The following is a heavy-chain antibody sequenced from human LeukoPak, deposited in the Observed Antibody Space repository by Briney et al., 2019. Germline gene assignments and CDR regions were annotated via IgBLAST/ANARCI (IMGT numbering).Heavy chain of an antibody. CDR1: GFTFSSYS. V-gene: IGHV3-21*01. D-gene: IGHD1-26*01. CDR2: ISSSSSYI. J-gene: IGHJ6*02. Sequence: KTGGSLRLSCAASGFTFSSYSMNWVRQAPGKGLEWVSSISSSSSYIYYADSVKGRFTISRDNAKNSLYLQMNSLRAEDTDVYYCPRAAQRSWELLKYGMDVWGQGTTVTVSS. CDR3: PRAAQRSWELLKYGMDV.